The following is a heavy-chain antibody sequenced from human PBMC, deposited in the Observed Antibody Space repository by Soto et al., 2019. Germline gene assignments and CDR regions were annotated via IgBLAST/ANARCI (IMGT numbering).Heavy chain of an antibody. D-gene: IGHD3-10*01. J-gene: IGHJ5*02. CDR2: IKGDGSDT. CDR3: ARDYHGSGNP. V-gene: IGHV3-74*01. CDR1: GFTLSYFW. Sequence: EVQLVESGGGLVQPGGSLRLSCEASGFTLSYFWMHWVRQAPGKGLVWLSRIKGDGSDTDYADSVKGRFTISGDNAKNTLYLQMNNLRVDDTAVYYCARDYHGSGNPWGQGTLVSVSS.